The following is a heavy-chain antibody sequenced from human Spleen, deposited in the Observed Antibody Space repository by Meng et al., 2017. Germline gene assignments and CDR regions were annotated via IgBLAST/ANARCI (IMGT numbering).Heavy chain of an antibody. Sequence: GVGRLKPSATLTRPGFVSGGSFSDYDWSWIRQPPGKGLEWIGEINHSGSTNYNPSLKSRVTISVDTSKNQFSLKLSSVTAADTAVYYCASVSNTADLHGDYWGQGTLVTVSS. CDR1: GGSFSDYD. V-gene: IGHV4-34*01. CDR3: ASVSNTADLHGDY. D-gene: IGHD5-18*01. CDR2: INHSGST. J-gene: IGHJ4*02.